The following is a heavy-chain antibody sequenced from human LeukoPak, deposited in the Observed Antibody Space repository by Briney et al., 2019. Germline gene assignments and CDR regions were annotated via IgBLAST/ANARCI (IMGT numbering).Heavy chain of an antibody. CDR2: ISGSGGST. CDR1: GVTFSSYA. D-gene: IGHD2-15*01. V-gene: IGHV3-23*01. CDR3: AKDSSLRGGGSVTAGY. Sequence: GGSLRLSCAASGVTFSSYAMSWVRQAPGKGLEWVSAISGSGGSTYYADSVKGRFTISRDNSKNTLYLQMNSLRAEDTAVYYCAKDSSLRGGGSVTAGYWGQGTLVTVSS. J-gene: IGHJ4*02.